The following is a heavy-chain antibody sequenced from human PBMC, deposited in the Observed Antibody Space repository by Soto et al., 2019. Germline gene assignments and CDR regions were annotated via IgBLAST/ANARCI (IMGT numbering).Heavy chain of an antibody. CDR1: GYTFTRYN. V-gene: IGHV1-46*01. CDR3: ARVRGGGSEYFFDY. CDR2: TNPSGGTT. J-gene: IGHJ4*02. Sequence: GASVKVSCNASGYTFTRYNVHWVRQAPGQGLEWMAITNPSGGTTYYVQKFEGRVTLTTDTSTSTVYMELSSLRSDDTAVYYCARVRGGGSEYFFDYWGQGTLVTVSS. D-gene: IGHD2-15*01.